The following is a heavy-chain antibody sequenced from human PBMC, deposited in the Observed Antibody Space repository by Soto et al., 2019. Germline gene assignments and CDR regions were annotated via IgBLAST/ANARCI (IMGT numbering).Heavy chain of an antibody. CDR2: INSDGSST. J-gene: IGHJ4*02. V-gene: IGHV3-74*01. CDR1: GFPFSSYW. D-gene: IGHD3-16*02. Sequence: EVQLLESGGGVVQPGGSLRLSCAASGFPFSSYWMHWVRQAPGKGLVWVSRINSDGSSTNYADSVQGRFSISRDNAKNTLSLQMNSMRAEDTAVYYCVRGGFYSVLGSYPARCGYWGQGTLVSVSS. CDR3: VRGGFYSVLGSYPARCGY.